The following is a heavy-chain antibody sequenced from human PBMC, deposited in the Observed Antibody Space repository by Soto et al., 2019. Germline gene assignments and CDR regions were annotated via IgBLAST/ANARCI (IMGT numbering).Heavy chain of an antibody. J-gene: IGHJ4*02. CDR1: GYTFTSYA. CDR3: ARETYYYGSGSYYLGY. CDR2: INAGNGNT. V-gene: IGHV1-3*01. D-gene: IGHD3-10*01. Sequence: ASVKVSCKASGYTFTSYAMHWVRQAPGQRLEWMGWINAGNGNTKYSQKFQGRVTITRDTSASTAYMELSSLRSEDTAVYYCARETYYYGSGSYYLGYWGQGTLVTVSS.